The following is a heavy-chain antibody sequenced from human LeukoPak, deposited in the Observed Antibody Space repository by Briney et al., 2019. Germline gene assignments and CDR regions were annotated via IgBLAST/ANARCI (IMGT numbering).Heavy chain of an antibody. Sequence: GGSLRLSCAVSGFTFSSYAMSWVRQAPGKGLEWVSAISGSGGSTYYADSVKGRFTISRDNSKNTLYLQMNSLRAEDTAVYYCAKDLGDHYDFWSGNWFDPWGQGTLVTVSS. V-gene: IGHV3-23*01. CDR2: ISGSGGST. D-gene: IGHD3-3*01. CDR3: AKDLGDHYDFWSGNWFDP. J-gene: IGHJ5*02. CDR1: GFTFSSYA.